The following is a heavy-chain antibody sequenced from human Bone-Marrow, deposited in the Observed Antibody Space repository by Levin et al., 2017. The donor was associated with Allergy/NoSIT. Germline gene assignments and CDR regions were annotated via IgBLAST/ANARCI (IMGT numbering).Heavy chain of an antibody. D-gene: IGHD3-10*01. J-gene: IGHJ6*02. V-gene: IGHV2-70*13. CDR2: IDWDDDK. CDR3: ARIIMVRGLTTEYPYYGFDA. Sequence: SGPTLVKATQTLTLTCSFSGFSLRTSGMCVSWIRQPPGRALEWLAHIDWDDDKYYRRSLETRLTISKDTSKNQVVLTMTNMDPVDSATYFCARIIMVRGLTTEYPYYGFDAWGQGTTVTV. CDR1: GFSLRTSGMC.